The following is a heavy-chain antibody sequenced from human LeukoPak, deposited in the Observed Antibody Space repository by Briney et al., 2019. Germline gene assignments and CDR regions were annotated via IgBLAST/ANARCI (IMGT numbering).Heavy chain of an antibody. V-gene: IGHV1-18*01. Sequence: GESLQISCNGSGYRFTSYGISWVRQAPGQGLGWMGWINSYNGNTNEEQKLQGRVTMTTDTSTSTAYMELRSLRADDTAVYYCARDGSVGGAFDIWGQGTMVTVSS. CDR1: GYRFTSYG. D-gene: IGHD4-23*01. CDR3: ARDGSVGGAFDI. J-gene: IGHJ3*02. CDR2: INSYNGNT.